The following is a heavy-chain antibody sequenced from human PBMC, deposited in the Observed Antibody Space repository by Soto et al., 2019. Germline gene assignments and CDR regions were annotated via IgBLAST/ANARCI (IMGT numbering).Heavy chain of an antibody. J-gene: IGHJ4*02. D-gene: IGHD2-8*01. CDR3: ATVPNGIPEASGA. Sequence: EVQLLESGGGLVQPGGSLRLSCAASGFTFSRYALSWVRQAPGQGLAWVSSISGDGATTFYADSVKGRFTASRDNSENTLYLQMNSLRVEDTGVYFCATVPNGIPEASGAWGQGTLVTVSS. CDR2: ISGDGATT. CDR1: GFTFSRYA. V-gene: IGHV3-23*01.